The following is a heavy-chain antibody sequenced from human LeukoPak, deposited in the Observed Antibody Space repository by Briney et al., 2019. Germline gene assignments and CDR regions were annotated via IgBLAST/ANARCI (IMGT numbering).Heavy chain of an antibody. CDR3: AKEEGYCSSTSCHNWFDP. J-gene: IGHJ5*02. CDR1: GFTFSSYS. Sequence: RPGGSLRLSCAASGFTFSSYSMNWVRQAPGKGLEWVSYISSSSSTIYYADSVKGRFTISRDNSKNTLYLQMNSLRAEDTAVYYCAKEEGYCSSTSCHNWFDPWGQGTLVTVSS. D-gene: IGHD2-2*01. V-gene: IGHV3-48*01. CDR2: ISSSSSTI.